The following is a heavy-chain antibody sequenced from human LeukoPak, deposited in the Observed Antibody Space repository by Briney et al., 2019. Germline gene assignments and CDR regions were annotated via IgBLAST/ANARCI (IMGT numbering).Heavy chain of an antibody. CDR2: IYYSGST. Sequence: PSETLSLTCTVSGGSISSSSYYWGWIRQPPGKGLEWIGSIYYSGSTYYNPSLKSRVTISVDTSKNQFSLKLSSVTAADTAVYYCARTPRSGSYLLFDIWGQGTMVTVSS. CDR1: GGSISSSSYY. CDR3: ARTPRSGSYLLFDI. D-gene: IGHD1-26*01. V-gene: IGHV4-39*07. J-gene: IGHJ3*02.